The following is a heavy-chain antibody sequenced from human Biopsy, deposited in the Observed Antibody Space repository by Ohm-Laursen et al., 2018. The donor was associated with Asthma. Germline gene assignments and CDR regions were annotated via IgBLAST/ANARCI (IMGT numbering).Heavy chain of an antibody. D-gene: IGHD3-22*01. Sequence: SLRLSCAASGFTVSRDYMFWVRQAPGKGLEWVSVIYSGGTSHTADSVKGRFTVSRDNSKSTLYLQMNSLRAEDTAVYFCARPYYSDRSGYYGYWGQGTLVTVSS. CDR2: IYSGGTS. CDR3: ARPYYSDRSGYYGY. V-gene: IGHV3-53*05. CDR1: GFTVSRDY. J-gene: IGHJ4*02.